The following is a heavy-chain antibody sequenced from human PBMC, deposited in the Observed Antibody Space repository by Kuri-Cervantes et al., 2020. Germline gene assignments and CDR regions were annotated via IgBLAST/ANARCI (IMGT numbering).Heavy chain of an antibody. J-gene: IGHJ6*02. CDR3: AKRGDSVDLSTSYDMDV. CDR1: GFTFSDYD. Sequence: GGSLRLSCAGSGFTFSDYDIHWVRQAPGKGLEWITLISNDGINHYFGNSVKGRFTMSRDNSKNTIYPQMNRLRPEDTAVYYCAKRGDSVDLSTSYDMDVWGQGTTVTVSS. V-gene: IGHV3-30*18. D-gene: IGHD3-9*01. CDR2: ISNDGINH.